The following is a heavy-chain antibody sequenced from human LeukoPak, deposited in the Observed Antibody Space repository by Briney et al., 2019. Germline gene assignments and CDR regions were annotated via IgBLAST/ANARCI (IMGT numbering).Heavy chain of an antibody. J-gene: IGHJ4*02. CDR3: ARAYYDYVWGSLAYFDY. V-gene: IGHV4-30-4*08. CDR2: IYYSGST. D-gene: IGHD3-16*01. CDR1: GFTFSSYW. Sequence: LRLSCAASGFTFSSYWMHWVRQAPGKGLEWIGYIYYSGSTYYNPSLKSRVTISVDTSKNQFSLKLSSVTAADTAVYYCARAYYDYVWGSLAYFDYWGQGTLVTVSS.